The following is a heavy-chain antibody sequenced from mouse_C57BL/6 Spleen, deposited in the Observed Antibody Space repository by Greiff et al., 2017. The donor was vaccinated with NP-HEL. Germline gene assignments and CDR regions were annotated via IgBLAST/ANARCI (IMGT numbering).Heavy chain of an antibody. CDR3: ARDDYDEVFAY. CDR2: IYPGDGDT. CDR1: GYAFSSSW. V-gene: IGHV1-82*01. J-gene: IGHJ3*01. Sequence: QVQLKQSGPELVKPGASVKISCKASGYAFSSSWMNWVKQRPGKGLEWIGLIYPGDGDTNYNGKFKGKATLTADKSSSTAYMQLSSLTSEDSAVYFCARDDYDEVFAYWGQGTLGTVSA. D-gene: IGHD2-4*01.